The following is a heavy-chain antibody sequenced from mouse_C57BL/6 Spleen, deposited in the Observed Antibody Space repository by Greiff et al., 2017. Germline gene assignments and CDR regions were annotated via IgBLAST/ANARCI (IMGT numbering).Heavy chain of an antibody. CDR2: IYPGDGDT. J-gene: IGHJ2*01. CDR1: GYAFSGYW. CDR3: ARSATSYGLCDD. Sequence: QVQLLESGAELVKPGASVKISCKASGYAFSGYWMNWVKQRPGQGLEWIGQIYPGDGDTNYNGKFKGKATLTADKSSNTAYMQLSSLTTEDSAVYFCARSATSYGLCDDWGQGTTLTVSS. V-gene: IGHV1-80*01. D-gene: IGHD1-1*01.